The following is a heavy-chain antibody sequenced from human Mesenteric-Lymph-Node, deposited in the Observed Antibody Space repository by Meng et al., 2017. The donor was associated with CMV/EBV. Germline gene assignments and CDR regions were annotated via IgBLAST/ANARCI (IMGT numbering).Heavy chain of an antibody. V-gene: IGHV4-34*01. CDR2: VSHSTST. J-gene: IGHJ4*02. D-gene: IGHD3-22*01. CDR1: GGSFSGYY. CDR3: VRGGLIGGSYHYFDY. Sequence: SETLSLTCGIYGGSFSGYYWSWIRQSPGKGLEWIGEVSHSTSTTYYPSLTSRVTISADSFKNKFSLTLTSMTAADTAVYYCVRGGLIGGSYHYFDYWGQGTLVTVSS.